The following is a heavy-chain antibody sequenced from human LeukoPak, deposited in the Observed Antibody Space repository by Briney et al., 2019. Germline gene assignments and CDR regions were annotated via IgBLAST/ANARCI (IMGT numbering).Heavy chain of an antibody. CDR3: ARDQAYDFWSGPNWYFDL. Sequence: SETLSLTCAVYGGSFSGYYWSWIRQPPGKGLEWIGEINHSGSTNYNPSLKSRVTISVDTSKNQFSLKLSSVTAADTAVYYCARDQAYDFWSGPNWYFDLWGRGTLVTVSS. CDR2: INHSGST. CDR1: GGSFSGYY. J-gene: IGHJ2*01. D-gene: IGHD3-3*01. V-gene: IGHV4-34*01.